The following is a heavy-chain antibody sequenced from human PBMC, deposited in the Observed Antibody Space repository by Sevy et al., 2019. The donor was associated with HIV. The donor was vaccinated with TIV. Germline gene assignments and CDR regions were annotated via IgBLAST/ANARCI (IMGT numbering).Heavy chain of an antibody. CDR2: ISAYNGNT. V-gene: IGHV1-18*01. D-gene: IGHD6-19*01. Sequence: ASVKVSCKASGYTFTSYGISWVRRAPGQGLEWMGWISAYNGNTNYAQKLQGRITMTTDTSTSTAYMELRSLRSDDTAVYYCARCRWGAVAECYFDYWGQGTLVTVSS. CDR1: GYTFTSYG. CDR3: ARCRWGAVAECYFDY. J-gene: IGHJ4*02.